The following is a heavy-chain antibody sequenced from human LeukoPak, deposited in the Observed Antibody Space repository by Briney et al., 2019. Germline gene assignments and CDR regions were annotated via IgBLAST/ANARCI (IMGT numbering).Heavy chain of an antibody. CDR3: ARDQAENDSSGDYYNYGMDV. Sequence: ASVKVSCKASGYTFTNFGISWVRQAPGQGLEWMGWISAYNGNTNYAQKLQGRVTMTTDTSASTAYMELSSLRSADTAVYYCARDQAENDSSGDYYNYGMDVWGQGTTVTVAS. J-gene: IGHJ6*02. D-gene: IGHD3-22*01. CDR1: GYTFTNFG. V-gene: IGHV1-18*01. CDR2: ISAYNGNT.